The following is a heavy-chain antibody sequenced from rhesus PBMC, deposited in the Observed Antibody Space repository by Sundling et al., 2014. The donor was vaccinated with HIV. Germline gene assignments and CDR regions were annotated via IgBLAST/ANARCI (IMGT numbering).Heavy chain of an antibody. D-gene: IGHD3-3*01. Sequence: QVQLQESGPGLVKPSETLSLICAVSGGSFSGYFWGWIRQPPGKGLEYIGYISGSSGSTNYNPSLKSRVTISKDTSKNQFSLKLKSVTAADTAIYYCTRGRGFGLGSDSWGQGVLVTVSS. V-gene: IGHV4-99*02. CDR1: GGSFSGYF. CDR2: ISGSSGST. J-gene: IGHJ4*01. CDR3: TRGRGFGLGSDS.